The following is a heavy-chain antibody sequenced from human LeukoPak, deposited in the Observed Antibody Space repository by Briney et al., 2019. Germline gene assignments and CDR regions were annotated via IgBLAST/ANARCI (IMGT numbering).Heavy chain of an antibody. D-gene: IGHD5-18*01. Sequence: GGSLRLSCAASAFTFTNHDMSWVRQAPGEGLEWVSSISTTGDRTYYADSVKGRFTISRDNAKNTLYLQMNSLRAEDTAVYYCARDQYSYAHAAHWGQGTLVTVSS. CDR2: ISTTGDRT. J-gene: IGHJ4*02. CDR3: ARDQYSYAHAAH. CDR1: AFTFTNHD. V-gene: IGHV3-23*01.